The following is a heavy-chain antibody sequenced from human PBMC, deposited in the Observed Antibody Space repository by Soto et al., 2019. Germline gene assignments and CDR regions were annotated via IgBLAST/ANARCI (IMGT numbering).Heavy chain of an antibody. CDR2: IYPGDSDT. Sequence: PGESLKISCKGSGYSFTSYWIGWVRQMPGKGLEWMGIIYPGDSDTRYSPSFQGQVTISADKSISTAYLQWSSLKASDTAMYYCARHAIRSYCYYGMDVWGQGTTVTVSS. CDR3: ARHAIRSYCYYGMDV. J-gene: IGHJ6*02. V-gene: IGHV5-51*01. CDR1: GYSFTSYW.